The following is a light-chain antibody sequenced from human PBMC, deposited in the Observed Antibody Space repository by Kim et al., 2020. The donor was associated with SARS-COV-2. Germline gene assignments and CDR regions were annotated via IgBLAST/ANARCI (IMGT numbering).Light chain of an antibody. CDR3: ISYTSSSTLV. Sequence: QSALTQPASVSGSPGQSIAISCTGTNSDVGGYDYVSWYQHHPGKAPKLMIFDVDKRPSGVSNRFSGSKSGNTASLTISRLQAADEADYYCISYTSSSTLVFGTGTKVTVL. J-gene: IGLJ1*01. CDR2: DVD. CDR1: NSDVGGYDY. V-gene: IGLV2-14*03.